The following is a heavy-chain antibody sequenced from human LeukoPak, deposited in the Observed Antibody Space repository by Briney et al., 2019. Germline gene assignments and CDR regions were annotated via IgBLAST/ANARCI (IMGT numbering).Heavy chain of an antibody. CDR2: ISGSADST. D-gene: IGHD1-26*01. CDR1: GFSFRNYA. CDR3: VTLGATNFDY. Sequence: GGSLRLSCVASGFSFRNYAMSWVRQAPGKGLEWVSGISGSADSTYYADSVKGRFTISRDNSKNTLYLQMNSLRADDTAVYYCVTLGATNFDYWGQGTLVTVSS. J-gene: IGHJ4*02. V-gene: IGHV3-23*01.